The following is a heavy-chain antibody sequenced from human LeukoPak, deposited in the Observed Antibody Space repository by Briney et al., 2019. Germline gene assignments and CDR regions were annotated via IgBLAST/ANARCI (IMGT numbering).Heavy chain of an antibody. Sequence: ASVKVSCKASGYAFTSYYMHWVRQAPGQGLEWMGIINPSGGSTSYAQKFQGRVTMTRDTSTSTVYMELSSLRFEDTAVYYCARGPNKSDGGNSGSAWFDPWGQGTLVTVSS. CDR1: GYAFTSYY. J-gene: IGHJ5*02. CDR2: INPSGGST. D-gene: IGHD4-23*01. CDR3: ARGPNKSDGGNSGSAWFDP. V-gene: IGHV1-46*01.